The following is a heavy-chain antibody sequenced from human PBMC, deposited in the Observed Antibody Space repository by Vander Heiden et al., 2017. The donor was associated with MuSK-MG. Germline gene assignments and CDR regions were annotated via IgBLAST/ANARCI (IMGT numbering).Heavy chain of an antibody. V-gene: IGHV1-69*01. CDR1: AGTFSSYA. Sequence: QAQLVQSGAEVKQPGASVKVSCKASAGTFSSYAISWVRQAPGQGLEWMGGIIPIFGTANYAQKFQGRVTITADESTSTAYMELSSLRSEDTAVYYCARAGIAASWYYYMDVWGKGTTVTVSS. CDR3: ARAGIAASWYYYMDV. CDR2: IIPIFGTA. D-gene: IGHD6-13*01. J-gene: IGHJ6*03.